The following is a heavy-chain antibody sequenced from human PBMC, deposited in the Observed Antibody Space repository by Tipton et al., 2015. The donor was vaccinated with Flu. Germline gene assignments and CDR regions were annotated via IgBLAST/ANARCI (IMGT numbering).Heavy chain of an antibody. CDR2: TYYRSKWYN. CDR3: ARDRGGYYYDSSGYPNAFDI. CDR1: GNSVSSNGAA. J-gene: IGHJ3*02. D-gene: IGHD3-22*01. V-gene: IGHV6-1*01. Sequence: LRLSCAISGNSVSSNGAAWNWIRQSPSRGLEWLGRTYYRSKWYNDYAVSVKSRITINPDTSKNQFSLQLNSVTPEDTAVYYCARDRGGYYYDSSGYPNAFDIWGQGTMVTVSS.